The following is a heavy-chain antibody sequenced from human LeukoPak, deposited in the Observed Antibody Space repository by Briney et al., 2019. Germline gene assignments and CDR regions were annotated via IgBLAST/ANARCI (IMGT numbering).Heavy chain of an antibody. D-gene: IGHD3-16*01. Sequence: SETLSLTCTVSGRSISSSNYYWGWIRQPPGKGLEWIGGMYHSGSTYYNPSLKSRVTISVDTTKNQFFLKLSSETAADTAVYYCATITFGGVKGSYYFDYWGQGTLVTVSS. CDR2: MYHSGST. J-gene: IGHJ4*02. CDR3: ATITFGGVKGSYYFDY. V-gene: IGHV4-39*01. CDR1: GRSISSSNYY.